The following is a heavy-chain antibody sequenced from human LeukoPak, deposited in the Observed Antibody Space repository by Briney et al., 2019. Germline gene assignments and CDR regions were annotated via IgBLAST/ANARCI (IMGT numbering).Heavy chain of an antibody. J-gene: IGHJ3*02. CDR3: ATFSPYSGTYSGLKRTNAFDI. Sequence: ASVKVSCKASGYTFTGYYMHWVRQAPGQGLEWMGWINPNSGGTNYAQKFQGRVTMTRDTSISTAYMELSRLRSDDTAVYYCATFSPYSGTYSGLKRTNAFDIWGQGTMVTVSS. D-gene: IGHD1-26*01. CDR1: GYTFTGYY. V-gene: IGHV1-2*02. CDR2: INPNSGGT.